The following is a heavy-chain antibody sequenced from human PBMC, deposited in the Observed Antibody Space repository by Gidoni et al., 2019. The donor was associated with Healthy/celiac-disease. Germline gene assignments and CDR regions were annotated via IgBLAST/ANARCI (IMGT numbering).Heavy chain of an antibody. V-gene: IGHV3-33*08. CDR1: GVTFSRYG. CDR3: ARDLLVRGVMPSYGMDV. CDR2: IWYDGSNK. Sequence: QVQLVESGGGVVQPGRSLRLSCAASGVTFSRYGMHWVRQAPGKGLEWVAVIWYDGSNKYYADSVKGRFTISRDNSKNTLYLQMNSLRAEDTAVYYCARDLLVRGVMPSYGMDVWGQGTTVTVSS. D-gene: IGHD3-10*01. J-gene: IGHJ6*02.